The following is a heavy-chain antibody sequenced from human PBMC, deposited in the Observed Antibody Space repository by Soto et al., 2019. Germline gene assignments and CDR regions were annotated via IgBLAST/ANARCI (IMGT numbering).Heavy chain of an antibody. D-gene: IGHD3-22*01. CDR1: GFTVSTNY. CDR3: ARRSSGYPYYFDY. CDR2: IYSGGST. V-gene: IGHV3-53*01. J-gene: IGHJ4*02. Sequence: GGSLRLSCAASGFTVSTNYMSWVRQAPGKGLEWVSLIYSGGSTYYADSVKGRFTISSDNSKNTLYLQMNSLRAEDTSVYYCARRSSGYPYYFDYWGQGTLVTVSS.